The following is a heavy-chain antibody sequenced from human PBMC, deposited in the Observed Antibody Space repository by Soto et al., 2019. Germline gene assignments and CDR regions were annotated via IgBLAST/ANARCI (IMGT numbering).Heavy chain of an antibody. D-gene: IGHD1-1*01. CDR3: ARNLLDYYYGMDV. Sequence: PGGSLRLSCAASGFTVSSNYMSWVRQAPGKGLEWVSVIYSGGSTYYADSVKGRFTISRDNSKNTLYLQMNSLRAEDTAVYYCARNLLDYYYGMDVWGQGTTVTVSS. V-gene: IGHV3-53*01. J-gene: IGHJ6*02. CDR1: GFTVSSNY. CDR2: IYSGGST.